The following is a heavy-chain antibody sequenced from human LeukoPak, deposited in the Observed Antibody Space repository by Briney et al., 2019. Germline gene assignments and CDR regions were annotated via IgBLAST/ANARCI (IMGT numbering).Heavy chain of an antibody. J-gene: IGHJ4*02. CDR2: ISPSGSSI. CDR1: GLTFSDYY. CDR3: ARGPPPGATAFGVVDY. V-gene: IGHV3-11*04. Sequence: PGGSLRLSCAVSGLTFSDYYMSWTRQAPGKGPELVSYISPSGSSIFYVDSVKGRFTISRDNAKNTLYLQMNSLRAEDTAVYYCARGPPPGATAFGVVDYWGQGTLVTVSS. D-gene: IGHD3-16*01.